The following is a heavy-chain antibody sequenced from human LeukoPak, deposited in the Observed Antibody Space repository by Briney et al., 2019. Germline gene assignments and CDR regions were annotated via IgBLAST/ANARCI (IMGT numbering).Heavy chain of an antibody. J-gene: IGHJ4*02. CDR2: INPNSGGT. CDR3: QRSRARSDYGFDY. V-gene: IGHV1-2*02. Sequence: GASVKVSSKASGYTSTGYYMHWVRQAPGQGLEWMGWINPNSGGTNYAQKFQGRVTMTRDTSISTAYMELSRLRSDDTAVYYCQRSRARSDYGFDYWGQGTLVTVSS. CDR1: GYTSTGYY. D-gene: IGHD4-17*01.